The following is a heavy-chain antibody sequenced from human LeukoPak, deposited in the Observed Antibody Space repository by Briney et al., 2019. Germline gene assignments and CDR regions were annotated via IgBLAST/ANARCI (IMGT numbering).Heavy chain of an antibody. Sequence: SETLSLTCAVYGGSFSGYYWSWIRQPPGKGLEWIGEINHSGSTYYNPSFKSRVTISVDRSKNQFSLKLSSVTAADTAVYYCARVLVNAFDIWGQGTMVTVSS. CDR1: GGSFSGYY. CDR2: INHSGST. D-gene: IGHD2-8*02. J-gene: IGHJ3*02. V-gene: IGHV4-34*01. CDR3: ARVLVNAFDI.